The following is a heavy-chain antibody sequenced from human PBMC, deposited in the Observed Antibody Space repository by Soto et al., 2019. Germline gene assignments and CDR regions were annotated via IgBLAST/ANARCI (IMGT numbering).Heavy chain of an antibody. Sequence: QAQVVQSGAEVRKPGSSVKLSCKASEGTFNSYAIAWVRQAPGQGLEWMGGISPYYNTLNYAQKFQDRVTITAADSTNTVYMELSSRGSDDTAVYFCASGASRWYPSLGDSWAQGTLVTVSS. CDR2: ISPYYNTL. CDR1: EGTFNSYA. CDR3: ASGASRWYPSLGDS. D-gene: IGHD6-13*01. V-gene: IGHV1-69*01. J-gene: IGHJ4*02.